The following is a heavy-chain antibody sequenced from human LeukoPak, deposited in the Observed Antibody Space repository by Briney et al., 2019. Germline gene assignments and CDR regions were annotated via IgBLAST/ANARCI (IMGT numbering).Heavy chain of an antibody. D-gene: IGHD3-22*01. J-gene: IGHJ4*02. CDR1: GFTFSSYS. Sequence: KPGGSLRLSCAASGFTFSSYSMNWVRQAPGKGLEWVSSISSSSSYIYYADSVKGRFTISRDNAKNSLYLQMNSLRAEDTAVYYCATVGTYYYDSSGYLTDYWGQGTLVTVPS. CDR2: ISSSSSYI. CDR3: ATVGTYYYDSSGYLTDY. V-gene: IGHV3-21*01.